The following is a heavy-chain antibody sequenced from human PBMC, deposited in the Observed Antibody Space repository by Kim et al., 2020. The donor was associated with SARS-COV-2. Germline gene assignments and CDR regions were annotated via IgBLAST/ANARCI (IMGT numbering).Heavy chain of an antibody. CDR1: GYTFTSYG. CDR3: ARGGSRVTMIVVVMADAFDI. CDR2: ISAYNGNT. V-gene: IGHV1-18*01. Sequence: ASVKVSCKASGYTFTSYGISWVRQAPGQGLEWMGWISAYNGNTNYAQKLQGRVTMTTDTSTSTAYMELKSLRSDDTAVYYCARGGSRVTMIVVVMADAFDIWGQGTMVTGSS. J-gene: IGHJ3*02. D-gene: IGHD3-22*01.